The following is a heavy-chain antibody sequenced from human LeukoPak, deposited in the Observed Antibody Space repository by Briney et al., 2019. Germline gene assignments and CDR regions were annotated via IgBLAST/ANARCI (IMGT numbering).Heavy chain of an antibody. CDR1: GYTFTGYY. Sequence: ASVKVSCKASGYTFTGYYMHWVRQAPGQGLEWMGRINPNSGGTNYAQKFQGRVTMTRDTSISTAYMELSRLRSDDTAVYYCSVVGYCSSTSCYMGWGQGTLVTVSS. CDR3: SVVGYCSSTSCYMG. J-gene: IGHJ4*02. V-gene: IGHV1-2*06. D-gene: IGHD2-2*02. CDR2: INPNSGGT.